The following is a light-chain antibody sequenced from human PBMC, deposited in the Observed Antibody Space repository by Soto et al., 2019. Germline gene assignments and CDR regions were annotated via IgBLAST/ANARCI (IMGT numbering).Light chain of an antibody. CDR1: QSVSSSF. V-gene: IGKV3-20*01. Sequence: ESVLTQSPGTLSLSPGERATLSCRASQSVSSSFLAWYQLKPGQAPRLLIYGASSRDTGIPDRFSGTRSGTDFTLTISRLQPEDFAVYYCQQYDSSPWTFGQGTKVEIK. CDR3: QQYDSSPWT. J-gene: IGKJ1*01. CDR2: GAS.